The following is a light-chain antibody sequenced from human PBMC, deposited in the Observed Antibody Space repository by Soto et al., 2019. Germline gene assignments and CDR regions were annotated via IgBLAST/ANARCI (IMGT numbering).Light chain of an antibody. Sequence: SVLTQPPSASVTPGQSGTISCSGSSSNIGSNYVYWYQQLPGTAPKLPIYRNNQRPSGVPDRFSGSKSGTSASLAIRGLRSEDEADYSCAAWDDSLSGRDVFGTGTKVTVL. CDR2: RNN. J-gene: IGLJ1*01. V-gene: IGLV1-47*01. CDR1: SSNIGSNY. CDR3: AAWDDSLSGRDV.